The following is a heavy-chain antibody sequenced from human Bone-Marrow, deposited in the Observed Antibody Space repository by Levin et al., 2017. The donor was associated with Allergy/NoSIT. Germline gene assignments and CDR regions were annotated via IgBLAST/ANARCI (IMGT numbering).Heavy chain of an antibody. CDR1: GFTFRSAA. D-gene: IGHD1-26*01. CDR3: AADRVGGLDA. CDR2: IAVGSGNT. Sequence: PSASVKVSCKASGFTFRSAAIHWVRQAPGQHLEWIGWIAVGSGNTNYAQKFQETVTFTRDMSTSTAYMEVSSLTSDDTAVYYCAADRVGGLDAWGQGALVTVSS. V-gene: IGHV1-58*02. J-gene: IGHJ5*02.